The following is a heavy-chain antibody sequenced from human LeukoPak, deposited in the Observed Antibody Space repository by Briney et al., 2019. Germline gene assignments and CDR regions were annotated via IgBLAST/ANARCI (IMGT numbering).Heavy chain of an antibody. CDR3: ARHYDYVWGSYRYENRFDP. D-gene: IGHD3-16*02. Sequence: PSETLSLTCTVSGGSISSSSYYWGWIRQPPGKGLEWIGSIYYSGSTYYNPSLKSRVTISVDTSKNQFSLKLSSVTAADTAVYYCARHYDYVWGSYRYENRFDPWGQGTLVAVSS. CDR1: GGSISSSSYY. CDR2: IYYSGST. J-gene: IGHJ5*02. V-gene: IGHV4-39*01.